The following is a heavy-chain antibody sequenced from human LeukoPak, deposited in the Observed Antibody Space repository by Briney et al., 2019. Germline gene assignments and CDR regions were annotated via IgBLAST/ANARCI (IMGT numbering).Heavy chain of an antibody. CDR2: ISGDGGST. Sequence: GGSLRLSCAASGFSFDDFAMHWVRQAPGKALEWVSLISGDGGSTYYADSVKGRFTISRDNAENSLYLQMNSLRAEDTAVYYCARRGDRFDYWGQGTLVTVSS. D-gene: IGHD3-16*01. CDR1: GFSFDDFA. J-gene: IGHJ4*02. V-gene: IGHV3-43*02. CDR3: ARRGDRFDY.